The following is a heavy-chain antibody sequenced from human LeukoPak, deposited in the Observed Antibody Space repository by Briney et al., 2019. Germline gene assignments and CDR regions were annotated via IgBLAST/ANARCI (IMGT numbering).Heavy chain of an antibody. D-gene: IGHD4-17*01. CDR3: ARDLGGDYAFDY. J-gene: IGHJ4*02. Sequence: GASVKVSCKASGGTFSSYAISWVRQAPGQGLEWMGIINPSGGSTSYAQKFQGRVTMTRDTSTSTVYMELSSLRSEDTAVYYCARDLGGDYAFDYWGQGTLVTVSS. CDR1: GGTFSSYA. V-gene: IGHV1-46*01. CDR2: INPSGGST.